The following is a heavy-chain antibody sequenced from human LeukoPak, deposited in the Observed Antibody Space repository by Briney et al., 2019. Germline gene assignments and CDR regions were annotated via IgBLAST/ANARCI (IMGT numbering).Heavy chain of an antibody. CDR3: ASEPYGSGSYSAGRFLYYYYMDV. D-gene: IGHD3-10*01. Sequence: PSETLSLTCTVSGGSVSDYYWNWIRQPAGKGLEWIGRIYTSGSTNSNPSLKSRVTMSVDTSKNQFSLKLSSVTAADAAVYYCASEPYGSGSYSAGRFLYYYYMDVWGKGTTVTIS. CDR1: GGSVSDYY. V-gene: IGHV4-4*07. CDR2: IYTSGST. J-gene: IGHJ6*03.